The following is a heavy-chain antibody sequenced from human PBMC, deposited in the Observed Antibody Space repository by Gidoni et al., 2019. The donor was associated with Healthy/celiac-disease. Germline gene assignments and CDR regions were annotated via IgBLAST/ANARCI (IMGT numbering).Heavy chain of an antibody. CDR3: AKDRVTIFGVAPHGAFDI. J-gene: IGHJ3*02. CDR1: GFTFSSYA. V-gene: IGHV3-23*01. Sequence: EVQLLESGGGLVQPGGSLRLSCAASGFTFSSYAMSWVRQAPGKGLEWVSAISGSGGSTYYADSVKGRFTISRDNSKNTLYLQMNSLRAEDTAVYYCAKDRVTIFGVAPHGAFDIWGQGTMVTVSS. D-gene: IGHD3-3*01. CDR2: ISGSGGST.